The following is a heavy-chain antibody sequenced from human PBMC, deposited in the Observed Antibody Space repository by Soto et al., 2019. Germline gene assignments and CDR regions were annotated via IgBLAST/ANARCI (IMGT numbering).Heavy chain of an antibody. Sequence: SETLSLTCTVSGGSISSNYWSWIRQPPGKGLEWIGYIYYSGSTNYNPSLKSRVTISVDTSKNQFSLKLSSVTAADTAVYYCARGGVVVVAATNNIWFDPWGQGTLVTVS. D-gene: IGHD2-15*01. J-gene: IGHJ5*02. CDR2: IYYSGST. CDR3: ARGGVVVVAATNNIWFDP. CDR1: GGSISSNY. V-gene: IGHV4-59*01.